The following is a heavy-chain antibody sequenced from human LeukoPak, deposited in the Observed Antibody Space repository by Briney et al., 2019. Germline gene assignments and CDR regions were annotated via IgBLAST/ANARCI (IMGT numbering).Heavy chain of an antibody. CDR3: ARDLRSTIFGVVKVYYYYGMDV. J-gene: IGHJ6*02. D-gene: IGHD3-3*01. Sequence: PSETLSLTCTVSGGSISSGDYYWSWIRQPPGKGLEWIGYIYYSGSTYYNPSLKSRVTISVDTSKNQFSLKLSSVTAADTAVYYCARDLRSTIFGVVKVYYYYGMDVWGQGTTVTVSS. CDR1: GGSISSGDYY. CDR2: IYYSGST. V-gene: IGHV4-30-4*01.